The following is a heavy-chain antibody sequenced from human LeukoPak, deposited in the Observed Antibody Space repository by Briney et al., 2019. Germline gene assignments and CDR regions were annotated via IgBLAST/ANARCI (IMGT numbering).Heavy chain of an antibody. J-gene: IGHJ3*02. V-gene: IGHV1-24*01. CDR2: FDPEDGET. D-gene: IGHD1-26*01. Sequence: ASVKVSCKVSGYTLTELSMHWVRRAPGKGLEWMGGFDPEDGETIYAQKFQGRVTMTEDTSTDTAYMELSSLRSEDTAVYYCATDLGKGARAAFDIWGQGTMVTVSS. CDR3: ATDLGKGARAAFDI. CDR1: GYTLTELS.